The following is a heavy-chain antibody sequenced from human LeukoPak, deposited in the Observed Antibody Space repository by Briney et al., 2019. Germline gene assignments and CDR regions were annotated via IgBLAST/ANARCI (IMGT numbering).Heavy chain of an antibody. J-gene: IGHJ4*02. CDR3: AKAFGSGSYYNGFGLG. D-gene: IGHD3-10*01. V-gene: IGHV3-30*18. CDR1: GFTFSSYG. Sequence: PGGSLRLSCAASGFTFSSYGMHWVRQAPGKGLEWVAVISYDGSNKYYADSVKGRFTISRDNSKNTLYLQMNSLRTEDTAVYYCAKAFGSGSYYNGFGLGWGQGTLVTVSS. CDR2: ISYDGSNK.